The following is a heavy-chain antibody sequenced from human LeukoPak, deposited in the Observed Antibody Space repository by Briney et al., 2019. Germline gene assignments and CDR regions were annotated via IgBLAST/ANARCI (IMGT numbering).Heavy chain of an antibody. CDR2: ISYDGSNK. CDR1: GFSFTTYA. Sequence: GGSLRLSCAASGFSFTTYAIHWVRQAPGKGLDWVAVISYDGSNKNYADSVKGRFTISRDSSNNTLYLQMNSLRAEDTALYYCARGLVGVLRGAFDVWGQVTMVTVSS. J-gene: IGHJ3*01. CDR3: ARGLVGVLRGAFDV. D-gene: IGHD2-8*02. V-gene: IGHV3-30-3*01.